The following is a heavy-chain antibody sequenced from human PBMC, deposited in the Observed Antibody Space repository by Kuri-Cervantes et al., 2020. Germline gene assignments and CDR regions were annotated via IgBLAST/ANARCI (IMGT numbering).Heavy chain of an antibody. CDR1: GLSLSKTTMG. CDR3: AHSGAPVVTFDY. CDR2: IYWDDDK. D-gene: IGHD3-22*01. J-gene: IGHJ4*02. V-gene: IGHV2-5*02. Sequence: SGPTLVKPTETLTLTCTVSGLSLSKTTMGVSWVRQPPGKALEWLALIYWDDDKRYSPSLKSRLTITKDTSKNQVVLTMTNMDPVDTATYYCAHSGAPVVTFDYWGQGTLVTVSS.